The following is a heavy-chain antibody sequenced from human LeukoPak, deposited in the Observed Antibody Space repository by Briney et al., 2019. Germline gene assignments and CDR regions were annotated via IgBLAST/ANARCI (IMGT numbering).Heavy chain of an antibody. J-gene: IGHJ4*02. CDR1: GYTFTSYG. Sequence: ASVNVSCTASGYTFTSYGISWVRQAPGQGLEWMGWISAYNGNTNYAQKLQGRVTMTTDTSTSTAYMELRSLRSDDTAVYYCARDLWFGESIDYWGQGTLVTVSS. CDR3: ARDLWFGESIDY. CDR2: ISAYNGNT. V-gene: IGHV1-18*01. D-gene: IGHD3-10*01.